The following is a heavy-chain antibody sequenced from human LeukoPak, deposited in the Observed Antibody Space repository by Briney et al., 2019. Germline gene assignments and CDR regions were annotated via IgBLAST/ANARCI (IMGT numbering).Heavy chain of an antibody. Sequence: PRGSLRLSCAASGFTFSSYGMHWVRQAPGKGLEWVAVISYDGSNKYYADSVKGRFTISRDNSKNTLYLQMNSLRAEDTAVYYCAKSALGYCSSTSCSGVDYWGQGTLVTVS. J-gene: IGHJ4*02. CDR3: AKSALGYCSSTSCSGVDY. CDR2: ISYDGSNK. CDR1: GFTFSSYG. V-gene: IGHV3-30*18. D-gene: IGHD2-2*01.